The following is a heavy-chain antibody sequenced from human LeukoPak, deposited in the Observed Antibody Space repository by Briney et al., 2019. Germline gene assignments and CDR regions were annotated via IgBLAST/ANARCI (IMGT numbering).Heavy chain of an antibody. J-gene: IGHJ3*02. CDR3: ARDSVRENSGYCWPHAFDI. V-gene: IGHV3-64*01. Sequence: GGSLRLSCAASGFTFSSYAMHWVRQAPGTGLEYVSAIYSNGGSTYYANSVKGRFTISRDNSKNTLYLQMGSLRAEDMAVYYCARDSVRENSGYCWPHAFDIWGQGTMVTVSS. D-gene: IGHD3-22*01. CDR2: IYSNGGST. CDR1: GFTFSSYA.